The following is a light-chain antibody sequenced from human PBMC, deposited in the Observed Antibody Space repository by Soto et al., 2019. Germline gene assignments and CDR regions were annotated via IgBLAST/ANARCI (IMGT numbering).Light chain of an antibody. Sequence: QSALTQPASVSGSPGQSITISCTGTSSDVGGYNYVSWYQQHPGKAPKLMIYEVSNRPSGVSNRFSGSKSGNTASLTISGLRAEDEADYYCSSYPSSSTLVFGGGTKVTVL. CDR2: EVS. CDR1: SSDVGGYNY. CDR3: SSYPSSSTLV. J-gene: IGLJ2*01. V-gene: IGLV2-14*01.